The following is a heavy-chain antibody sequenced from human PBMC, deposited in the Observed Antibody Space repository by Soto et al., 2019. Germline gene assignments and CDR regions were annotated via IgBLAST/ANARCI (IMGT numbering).Heavy chain of an antibody. J-gene: IGHJ6*02. CDR3: ARDRSSGWYGGGHYYGMDV. D-gene: IGHD6-19*01. CDR2: IIPIFGTA. V-gene: IGHV1-69*13. CDR1: GGTFSSYA. Sequence: AASVKVSCKASGGTFSSYAISWVRQAPGQGLEWMGGIIPIFGTANYAQKFQGRVTITADESTSTAYMELSSLRSEDTAVYYCARDRSSGWYGGGHYYGMDVWGQGTTVTVSS.